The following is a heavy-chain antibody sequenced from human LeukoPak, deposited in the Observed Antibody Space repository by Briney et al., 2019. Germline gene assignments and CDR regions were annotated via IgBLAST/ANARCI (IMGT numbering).Heavy chain of an antibody. CDR1: GFTFSSYA. D-gene: IGHD5-12*01. Sequence: PGRSLRLSCAASGFTFSSYAMDWVRQAPGKGLEWVAVISYDGSNKYYADSVKGRFTISRDNSKNTLYLQMNSLRAEDTAVYYCARGEATSGSGYDYLDYWGQGTLVTVSS. V-gene: IGHV3-30*04. CDR3: ARGEATSGSGYDYLDY. J-gene: IGHJ4*02. CDR2: ISYDGSNK.